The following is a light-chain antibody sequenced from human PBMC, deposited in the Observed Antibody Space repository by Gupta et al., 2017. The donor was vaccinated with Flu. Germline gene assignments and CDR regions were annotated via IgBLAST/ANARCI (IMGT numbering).Light chain of an antibody. CDR3: AARDDSRDGPV. V-gene: IGLV1-44*01. CDR1: SSKMGSNT. J-gene: IGLJ2*01. CDR2: SNN. Sequence: RVTISCSGSSSKMGSNTVNWYQQFPGTAPHLLSDSNNRRPSGVPDRFSGSKSGTSASLAISGLQAEDEADYFCAARDDSRDGPVFGGGTKLTVL.